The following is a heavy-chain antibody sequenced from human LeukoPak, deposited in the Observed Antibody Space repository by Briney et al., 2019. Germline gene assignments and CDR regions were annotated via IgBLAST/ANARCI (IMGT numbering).Heavy chain of an antibody. Sequence: IFGTANYAQEFQGRVTITTDESTSTAYMELSSLRSEDTAVYYCARDHYYGSGSYYYFDYWGQGTLVTVSS. CDR3: ARDHYYGSGSYYYFDY. V-gene: IGHV1-69*05. CDR2: IFGTA. J-gene: IGHJ4*02. D-gene: IGHD3-10*01.